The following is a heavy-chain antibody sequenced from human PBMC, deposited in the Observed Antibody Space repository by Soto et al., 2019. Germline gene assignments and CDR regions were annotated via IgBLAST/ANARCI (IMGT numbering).Heavy chain of an antibody. CDR1: GFTFDDYA. D-gene: IGHD5-12*01. V-gene: IGHV3-9*01. Sequence: SLRLSCAASGFTFDDYAMHWVRQAPGKGLEWVSGISWNSGSIGYADSVKGRFTISRDNAKNSLYLQMNSLRAEDTALYYCAKDIRYSGYDFCFDYWGQGTLVTVSS. CDR3: AKDIRYSGYDFCFDY. J-gene: IGHJ4*02. CDR2: ISWNSGSI.